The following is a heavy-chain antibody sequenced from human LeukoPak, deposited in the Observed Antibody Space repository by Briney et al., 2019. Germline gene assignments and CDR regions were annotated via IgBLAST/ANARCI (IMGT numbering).Heavy chain of an antibody. D-gene: IGHD3-3*01. V-gene: IGHV3-23*01. CDR3: AKRDYNFWSGYNY. Sequence: GGSLRRSCAASGFTFNNYAMSWVRQAPGKGLEWVSSISDSGSSTYYADSVKGRFTISRDNSKNTLYLQMNSLRAEDTAIYYCAKRDYNFWSGYNYWGQGTLVTVSS. CDR1: GFTFNNYA. CDR2: ISDSGSST. J-gene: IGHJ4*02.